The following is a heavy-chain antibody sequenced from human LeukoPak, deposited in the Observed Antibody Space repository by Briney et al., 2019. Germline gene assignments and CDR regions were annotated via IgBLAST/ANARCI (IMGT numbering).Heavy chain of an antibody. CDR1: GGSISSYY. CDR2: IYYSGST. CDR3: ARSYGGNAEVFDY. Sequence: SETLSLTCTVSGGSISSYYWSWIRQPPGKGLEWIGYIYYSGSTNYNPSLKSRVTISVDTSKNQFSLKLSSVTAADTAVYYCARSYGGNAEVFDYWGQGTLVTVSS. J-gene: IGHJ4*02. D-gene: IGHD4-23*01. V-gene: IGHV4-59*01.